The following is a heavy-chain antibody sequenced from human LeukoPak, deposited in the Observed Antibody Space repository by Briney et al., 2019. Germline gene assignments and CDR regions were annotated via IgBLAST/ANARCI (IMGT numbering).Heavy chain of an antibody. CDR1: GYSFNDYY. CDR3: AREKSGDGFIGF. CDR2: INPSSGGA. V-gene: IGHV1-2*02. J-gene: IGHJ4*02. Sequence: ASVKVSCKASGYSFNDYYIHWLRRAPGQGLEWMGCINPSSGGANYAQKFQGGVTMTRDPSISTAYIEVNRLRSDDTAVYYCAREKSGDGFIGFWGQGTLVTVSS. D-gene: IGHD7-27*01.